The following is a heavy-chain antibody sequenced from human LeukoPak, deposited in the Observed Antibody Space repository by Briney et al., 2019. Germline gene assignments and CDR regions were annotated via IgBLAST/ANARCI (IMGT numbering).Heavy chain of an antibody. CDR3: AKDRCSGGNCYPHRFDY. CDR2: ISGTGDNT. Sequence: GGSLRLSCGASGFTFSNYGMTWVRQAPGKGLEWVSSISGTGDNTYNADSVKGRFTISRDNSKNTLYLQMNSLGGDDTAVYYCAKDRCSGGNCYPHRFDYWGQGALVTVSS. D-gene: IGHD2-15*01. V-gene: IGHV3-23*01. J-gene: IGHJ4*02. CDR1: GFTFSNYG.